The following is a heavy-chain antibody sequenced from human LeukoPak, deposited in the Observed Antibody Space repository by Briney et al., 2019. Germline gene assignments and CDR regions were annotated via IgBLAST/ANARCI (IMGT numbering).Heavy chain of an antibody. V-gene: IGHV1-69*04. Sequence: SVKVSCKASGYTFTSYGISWVRQAPGQGLEWMGRIIPILGIANYAQKFQGRVTITADKSTSTAYMELSSLRSEDTAVYYCARGLGATRAEYSQHWGQGTLVTVSS. D-gene: IGHD1-26*01. CDR2: IIPILGIA. CDR1: GYTFTSYG. CDR3: ARGLGATRAEYSQH. J-gene: IGHJ1*01.